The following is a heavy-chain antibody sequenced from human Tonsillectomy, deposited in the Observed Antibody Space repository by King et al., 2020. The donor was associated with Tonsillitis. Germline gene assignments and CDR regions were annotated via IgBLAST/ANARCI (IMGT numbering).Heavy chain of an antibody. CDR1: GFTFSSYA. V-gene: IGHV3-30*14. Sequence: VQLVESGGGVVQPGRSLRLSCAASGFTFSSYAMHWVRQAPGKGLEWVAVISYDGSNKYYADSVKGRFTISRDSSENTVFLQMNSLRAEDTALYYCARSMRDYGDPFDYWGQGTLVTLSS. CDR2: ISYDGSNK. CDR3: ARSMRDYGDPFDY. D-gene: IGHD4-17*01. J-gene: IGHJ4*02.